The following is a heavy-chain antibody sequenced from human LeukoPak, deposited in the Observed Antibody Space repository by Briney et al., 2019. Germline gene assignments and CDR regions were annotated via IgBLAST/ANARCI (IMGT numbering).Heavy chain of an antibody. CDR2: IYYSGST. V-gene: IGHV4-39*07. D-gene: IGHD2-2*01. CDR3: ASPYTGYQPLDAFDI. Sequence: SETLSLTCTVSGGSISFSTYYWGWIRQPPGKGLEWIGSIYYSGSTYYNPSLKGRVTISVDTSKNQFSLKLSSVTAADTAVYYCASPYTGYQPLDAFDIWGQGTMVTVSS. J-gene: IGHJ3*02. CDR1: GGSISFSTYY.